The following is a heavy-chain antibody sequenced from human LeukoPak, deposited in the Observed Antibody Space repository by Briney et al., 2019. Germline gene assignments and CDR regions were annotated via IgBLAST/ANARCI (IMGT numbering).Heavy chain of an antibody. D-gene: IGHD2-15*01. Sequence: PSETLSLTCTVSGDSISNINYYWGWVRQPPGKGLEWIALINYNGRTFNNPSLKSRVAISIDTSNNQFSLKLTSVTAADTAVYYCARWNRVVELAAWFDYWGQGTLVTVSS. CDR3: ARWNRVVELAAWFDY. J-gene: IGHJ4*02. V-gene: IGHV4-39*01. CDR2: INYNGRT. CDR1: GDSISNINYY.